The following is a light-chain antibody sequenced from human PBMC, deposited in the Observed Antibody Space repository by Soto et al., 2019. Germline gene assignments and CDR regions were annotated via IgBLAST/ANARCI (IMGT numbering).Light chain of an antibody. CDR1: QSISSY. J-gene: IGKJ1*01. CDR3: QQYYSTPQT. V-gene: IGKV1-39*01. CDR2: AAS. Sequence: DIQMTQSPSSLSASVGDRVTITCRASQSISSYLNWYQQKPGKAPKLLIYAASSLQSGVPSRFNGSGSGTDFTLTISGLQAEDVAVYYCQQYYSTPQTFGQGTKVDIK.